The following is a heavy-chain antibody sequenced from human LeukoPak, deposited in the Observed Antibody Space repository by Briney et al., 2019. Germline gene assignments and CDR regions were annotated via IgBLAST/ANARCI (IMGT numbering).Heavy chain of an antibody. CDR1: GGTFSSYA. J-gene: IGHJ3*02. V-gene: IGHV1-69*04. D-gene: IGHD3-10*01. Sequence: SVKVSCKASGGTFSSYAISWVRQAPGQGLEWMGRIIPILGIANYAQKFQGRVTITADKSTSTAYMELSSLRSEDTAVYYCARGATHLGLLWFGERNDAFDIWGQGTMVTVSS. CDR2: IIPILGIA. CDR3: ARGATHLGLLWFGERNDAFDI.